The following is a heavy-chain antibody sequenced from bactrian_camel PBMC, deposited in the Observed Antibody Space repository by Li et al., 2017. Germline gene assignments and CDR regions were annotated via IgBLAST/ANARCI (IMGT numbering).Heavy chain of an antibody. CDR1: GWSMKTQC. CDR3: ATDDARLIACGSSCRPY. Sequence: VQLVESGGGSVQARGSLTLSCVASGWSMKTQCMGWFRQAPGKEREGVGAIDSDGQIVYADSVKGRLTISRDNAMNTLTLQMNSLTTEDSGVYYCATDDARLIACGSSCRPYWGQGTQVTVS. J-gene: IGHJ4*01. D-gene: IGHD2*01. V-gene: IGHV3S57*01. CDR2: IDSDGQI.